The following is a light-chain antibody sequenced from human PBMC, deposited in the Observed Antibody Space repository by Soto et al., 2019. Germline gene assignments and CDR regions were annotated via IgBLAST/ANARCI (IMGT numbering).Light chain of an antibody. CDR3: HLNTRSRHTI. CDR1: SSDVGAYNY. Sequence: QSALTQPASVSGSPGQSITISCTGTSSDVGAYNYVSWYQQHPGKAPKLMIYEVRNRPSWVSDRFSGCKSGKTASLTIFGPQAEDGGEYYSHLNTRSRHTIFGGGTKLTVL. CDR2: EVR. J-gene: IGLJ2*01. V-gene: IGLV2-14*01.